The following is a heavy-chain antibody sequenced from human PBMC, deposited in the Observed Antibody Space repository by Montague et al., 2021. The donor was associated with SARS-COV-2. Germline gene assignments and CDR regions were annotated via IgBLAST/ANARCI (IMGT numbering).Heavy chain of an antibody. CDR2: SYTSGNT. CDR1: GDSIRGRRYY. CDR3: ARARITGTTKDYYGMDV. Sequence: TLSLTCTVPGDSIRGRRYYWSGIRPPAGRGREWIGRSYTSGNTNYNPSLKSRVSMLVDTSKNQLSLKLSSVTAADTAIYYCARARITGTTKDYYGMDVWGKGTTVTVSA. J-gene: IGHJ6*04. V-gene: IGHV4-61*02. D-gene: IGHD1-7*01.